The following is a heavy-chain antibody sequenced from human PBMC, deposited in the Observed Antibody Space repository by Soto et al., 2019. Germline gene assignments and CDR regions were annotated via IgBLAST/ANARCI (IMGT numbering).Heavy chain of an antibody. Sequence: GSLRLSCAASGFTFSSYGMHWVRQAPGKGLEWVAVISYDGSNKYYADSVKGRFTISRDNSKNTLYLQMNSLRAEDTAVYYCAKARRVYDSSRSPQDYWGQGTLVTVSS. CDR1: GFTFSSYG. J-gene: IGHJ4*02. V-gene: IGHV3-30*18. CDR2: ISYDGSNK. D-gene: IGHD3-22*01. CDR3: AKARRVYDSSRSPQDY.